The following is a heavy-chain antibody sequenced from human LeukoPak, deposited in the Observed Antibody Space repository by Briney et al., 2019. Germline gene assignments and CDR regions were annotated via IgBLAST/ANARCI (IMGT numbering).Heavy chain of an antibody. J-gene: IGHJ3*02. CDR1: GYTFTSYA. D-gene: IGHD3-9*01. CDR3: ARDRMVYDILTGYYHDAFDI. CDR2: INTNTGNP. V-gene: IGHV7-4-1*02. Sequence: GASVKVSCKASGYTFTSYAMNWVRQAPGQGLEWMGWINTNTGNPTYAQGFTGRFVFSLDTSVSTAYLQISSLKAEDTAVYYCARDRMVYDILTGYYHDAFDIWGQGTMVTVSS.